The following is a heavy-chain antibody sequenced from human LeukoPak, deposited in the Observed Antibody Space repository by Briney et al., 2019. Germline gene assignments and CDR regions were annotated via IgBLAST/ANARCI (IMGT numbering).Heavy chain of an antibody. Sequence: PGGSLRLSCAASGFTFSSYAMSWVRQAPGKRLEWVSAISGSGGSTYYADSVKGRFTISRDNSKNTLYLQMNSLRAEDTAVYYCAKFLVAATVGVGFDYWGQGTLVTVSS. CDR1: GFTFSSYA. V-gene: IGHV3-23*01. CDR3: AKFLVAATVGVGFDY. D-gene: IGHD2-15*01. J-gene: IGHJ4*02. CDR2: ISGSGGST.